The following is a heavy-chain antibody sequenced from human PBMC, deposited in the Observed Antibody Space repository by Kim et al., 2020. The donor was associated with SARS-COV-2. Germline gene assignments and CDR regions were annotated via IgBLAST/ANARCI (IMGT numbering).Heavy chain of an antibody. CDR2: IYYSGST. D-gene: IGHD3-3*01. CDR3: ARVHYDFWSGQRVYWFDP. Sequence: SETLSLTCTASGGSISSYYWSWIRQPPGKGLEWIGYIYYSGSTNYNPSLKSRVTISVDTSKNQFSLKLSSVTAADTAVYYCARVHYDFWSGQRVYWFDPWGQGTLVTVSS. J-gene: IGHJ5*02. V-gene: IGHV4-59*01. CDR1: GGSISSYY.